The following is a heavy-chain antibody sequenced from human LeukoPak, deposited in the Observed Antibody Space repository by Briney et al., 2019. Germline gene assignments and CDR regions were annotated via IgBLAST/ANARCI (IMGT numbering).Heavy chain of an antibody. CDR2: ISPSGGST. CDR1: GYTFTGYW. J-gene: IGHJ5*02. D-gene: IGHD5-24*01. V-gene: IGHV1-46*01. Sequence: ASVKLSSKAFGYTFTGYWMHWVRQAPGQGPEWMGAISPSGGSTIYAQKFKGRVTLTRDMSTSTDYLELSSLRSEDTAVYYCARDNSVRDEAWWFNPWGQGTLVTVSS. CDR3: ARDNSVRDEAWWFNP.